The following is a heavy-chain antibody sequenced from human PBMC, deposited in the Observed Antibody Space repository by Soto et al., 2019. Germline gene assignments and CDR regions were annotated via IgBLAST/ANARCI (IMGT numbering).Heavy chain of an antibody. Sequence: GGSLRLSCAASGFTVSSNYMSWVRQAPGKGLEWVSVIYSGGSTYYADSVKGRFTISRHNSKNTLYLQMNSLRAEDTAVYYCARVSEYSSSYYFDYWGQGTLVTVSS. V-gene: IGHV3-53*04. J-gene: IGHJ4*02. CDR3: ARVSEYSSSYYFDY. CDR2: IYSGGST. D-gene: IGHD6-6*01. CDR1: GFTVSSNY.